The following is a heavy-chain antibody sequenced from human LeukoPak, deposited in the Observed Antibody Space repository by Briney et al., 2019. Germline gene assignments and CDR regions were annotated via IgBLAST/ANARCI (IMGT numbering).Heavy chain of an antibody. D-gene: IGHD2-2*01. CDR2: IIPIFGTA. CDR1: GGTFISYA. J-gene: IGHJ4*02. CDR3: ARYCSSTSCYDY. Sequence: GASVKVSCKASGGTFISYAISWVRQAPGQGLEWMGGIIPIFGTANYAQKFQGRVTITADESTSTAYMELSSLRSEDTAVYYCARYCSSTSCYDYWGQGTLVTVSS. V-gene: IGHV1-69*13.